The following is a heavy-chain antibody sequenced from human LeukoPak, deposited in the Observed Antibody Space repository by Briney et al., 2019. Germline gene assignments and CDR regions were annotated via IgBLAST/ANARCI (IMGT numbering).Heavy chain of an antibody. Sequence: SETLSLTCTVSGGSISSSTYYWGWIRQPPGKGLEWIGTIYYSGTTYYNPSLKSRVTISVDTSKNQFSLKLSSVTAADTAVYYCARHRLAAAGTRNLDDWGQGTLVIVSS. CDR3: ARHRLAAAGTRNLDD. D-gene: IGHD6-13*01. CDR2: IYYSGTT. V-gene: IGHV4-39*01. CDR1: GGSISSSTYY. J-gene: IGHJ4*02.